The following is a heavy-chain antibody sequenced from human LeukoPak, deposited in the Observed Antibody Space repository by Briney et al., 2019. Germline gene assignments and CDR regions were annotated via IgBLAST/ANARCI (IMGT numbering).Heavy chain of an antibody. J-gene: IGHJ4*02. V-gene: IGHV3-23*01. CDR3: AKVDSFKVGWKSPIDS. Sequence: PGGSLRLSCAASGFTFSSYAMSWVRQGPGKGLEWVSAITGPGDTAFYADSVKGRFTMSRDNSKNTLYLQMNSLRADDTATYYCAKVDSFKVGWKSPIDSWGQGTLVTVSS. CDR2: ITGPGDTA. D-gene: IGHD3-9*01. CDR1: GFTFSSYA.